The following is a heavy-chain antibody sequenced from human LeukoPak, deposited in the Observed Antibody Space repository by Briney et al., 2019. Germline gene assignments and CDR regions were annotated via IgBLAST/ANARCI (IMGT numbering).Heavy chain of an antibody. J-gene: IGHJ5*02. CDR1: GYTFTSYG. D-gene: IGHD6-19*01. V-gene: IGHV1-18*01. CDR2: ITVYNGNT. CDR3: ARGIGVGVRGSDSFYP. Sequence: ASVKVSCKASGYTFTSYGISWVRQAPGQGLEWMGWITVYNGNTNYAQKVQGRVTMTTDTPTSTAYMKLRSLRSDDTAVYYCARGIGVGVRGSDSFYPWGHGEPFTVSS.